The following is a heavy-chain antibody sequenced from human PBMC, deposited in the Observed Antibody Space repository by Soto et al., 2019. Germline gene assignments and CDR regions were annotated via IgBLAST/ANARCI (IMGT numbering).Heavy chain of an antibody. CDR3: ARFSEMVATRT. Sequence: VQLVESVGGLVQPGGSLRLSCETSGFTFSSYWMSLVRQAPGKGLEWVANIKQDGSETYYLESVKGRFTISRDNTKKSVFLQMNNMRAEDTALYYCARFSEMVATRTWGQGTLVTVS. CDR1: GFTFSSYW. V-gene: IGHV3-7*01. CDR2: IKQDGSET. J-gene: IGHJ5*02. D-gene: IGHD2-8*01.